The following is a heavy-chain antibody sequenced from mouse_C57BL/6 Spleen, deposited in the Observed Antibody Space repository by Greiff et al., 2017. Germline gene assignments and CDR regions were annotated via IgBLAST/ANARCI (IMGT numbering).Heavy chain of an antibody. V-gene: IGHV1-39*01. D-gene: IGHD2-4*01. J-gene: IGHJ3*01. Sequence: VQLQQSGPELVKPGASVKISCKASGYSFTDYNMNWVKQSNGKSLEWIGVINPNNGTTNYNQKFKGKDTLTVDKSSSTAYMQLNSLTSEDSAVYYCASPYDYARFAYWGQGTLVTVSA. CDR3: ASPYDYARFAY. CDR1: GYSFTDYN. CDR2: INPNNGTT.